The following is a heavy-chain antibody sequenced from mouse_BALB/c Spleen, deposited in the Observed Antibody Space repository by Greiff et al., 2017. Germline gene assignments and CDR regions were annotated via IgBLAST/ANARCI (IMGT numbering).Heavy chain of an antibody. CDR1: GYTFTSYD. CDR3: ARRAVVADYFDY. CDR2: IYPGDGST. V-gene: IGHV1S33*01. D-gene: IGHD1-1*01. J-gene: IGHJ2*01. Sequence: SGPELVKPGALVKISCKASGYTFTSYDINWVKQRPGQGLEWIGWIYPGDGSTKYNEKFKGKATLTADKSSSTAYMQLSSLTSENSAVYFCARRAVVADYFDYWGQGTTLTVSS.